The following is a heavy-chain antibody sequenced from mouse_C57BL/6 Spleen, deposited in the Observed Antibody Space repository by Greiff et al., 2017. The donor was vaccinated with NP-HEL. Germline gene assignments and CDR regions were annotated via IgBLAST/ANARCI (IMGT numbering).Heavy chain of an antibody. V-gene: IGHV5-4*01. D-gene: IGHD1-1*01. CDR2: ISDGGSYT. J-gene: IGHJ4*01. CDR3: ARDYYGSLYAMDY. CDR1: GFTFSSYA. Sequence: EVQGVESGGGLVKPGGSLKLSCAASGFTFSSYAMSWVRQTPEKRLEWVATISDGGSYTYYPDNVKGRFTLSRDNAKNNLYLQMSHLKSEDTAMYDCARDYYGSLYAMDYWGQGTSVTVSS.